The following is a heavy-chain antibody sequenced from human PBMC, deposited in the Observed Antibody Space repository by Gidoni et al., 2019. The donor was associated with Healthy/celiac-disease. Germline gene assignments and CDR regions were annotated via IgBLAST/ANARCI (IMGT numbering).Heavy chain of an antibody. CDR1: GGSFSGYY. Sequence: QVQLQQWGAGLLKPSETLSLTCAVYGGSFSGYYWSWIRQPPGKGLEWIGEINHSGSTNYNPSLKSRVTISVDTSKNQFSLKLSSVTAADTAVYYCARAHRYYYGSGSFYFDYWGQGTLVTVSS. J-gene: IGHJ4*02. CDR3: ARAHRYYYGSGSFYFDY. CDR2: INHSGST. V-gene: IGHV4-34*01. D-gene: IGHD3-10*01.